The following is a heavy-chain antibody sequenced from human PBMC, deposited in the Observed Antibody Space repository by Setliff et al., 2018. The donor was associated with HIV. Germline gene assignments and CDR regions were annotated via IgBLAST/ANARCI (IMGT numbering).Heavy chain of an antibody. CDR2: IIPIFGTT. V-gene: IGHV1-3*01. D-gene: IGHD3-16*01. J-gene: IGHJ4*02. CDR1: GYTFTTYS. Sequence: ASVKVSCKVSGYTFTTYSMHWVRQAPGQGLEWMGGIIPIFGTTNYAQKFQDRVTITTDTSASTAYLQLSALRSEDTAVFYCAIGGGDGHPTWVYWGLGTLVTVSS. CDR3: AIGGGDGHPTWVY.